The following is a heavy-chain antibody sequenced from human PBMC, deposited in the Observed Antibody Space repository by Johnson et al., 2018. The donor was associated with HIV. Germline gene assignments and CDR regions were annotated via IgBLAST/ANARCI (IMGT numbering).Heavy chain of an antibody. CDR1: GFTFSDYY. Sequence: VQLVESGGGLVKPGGSLRLSCVASGFTFSDYYMTWIRQAPGKGLEWVSYISGSGGTIYSADSVQGRFTISRDNARNSLYLQMTSLRVEDTAVYYCARSKDCSGGSCPDAFDIWGQGTMVIVSS. D-gene: IGHD2-15*01. V-gene: IGHV3-11*04. CDR2: ISGSGGTI. J-gene: IGHJ3*02. CDR3: ARSKDCSGGSCPDAFDI.